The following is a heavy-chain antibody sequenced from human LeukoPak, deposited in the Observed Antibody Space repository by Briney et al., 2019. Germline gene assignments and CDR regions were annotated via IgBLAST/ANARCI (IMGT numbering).Heavy chain of an antibody. V-gene: IGHV3-23*01. D-gene: IGHD6-19*01. CDR1: RFMFSIYA. J-gene: IGHJ4*02. Sequence: GGSLRLSCAASRFMFSIYAMSWVRQAPGKGLEWVSGISGSGGSTYYADSVKGRFTISRDNSKNTLYLQMNSLRAEDTAVYYCAKDLGQWLVEDYWGQGTLVTVSS. CDR2: ISGSGGST. CDR3: AKDLGQWLVEDY.